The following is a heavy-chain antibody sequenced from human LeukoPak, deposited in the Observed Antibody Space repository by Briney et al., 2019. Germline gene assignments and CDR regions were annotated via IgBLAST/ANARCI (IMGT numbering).Heavy chain of an antibody. Sequence: ASVKVSCKASGYTFTSYAMHWVRQAPGQRLEWMGWINAGNGNTKYSQKFQGRVTITRDTSASTAYVELSSLRSEDTAVYYCARGSIVVVPADIPYYYYGMDVWGQGTTVTVSS. CDR3: ARGSIVVVPADIPYYYYGMDV. CDR1: GYTFTSYA. D-gene: IGHD2-2*01. V-gene: IGHV1-3*01. CDR2: INAGNGNT. J-gene: IGHJ6*02.